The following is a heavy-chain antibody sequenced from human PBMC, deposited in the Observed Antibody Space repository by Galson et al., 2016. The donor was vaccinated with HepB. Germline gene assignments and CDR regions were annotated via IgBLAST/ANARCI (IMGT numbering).Heavy chain of an antibody. D-gene: IGHD4-17*01. CDR3: ARNDYGDFK. CDR2: VKGNGYST. J-gene: IGHJ4*01. Sequence: SLRLSCAASGFDVSSNYMSWVRQAPGKGLEWVSYVKGNGYSTFYADSVKGRFTISRDNSKNMVYLQMNSLRVEDTAVYYCARNDYGDFKWGQGTLVTVSS. CDR1: GFDVSSNY. V-gene: IGHV3-53*01.